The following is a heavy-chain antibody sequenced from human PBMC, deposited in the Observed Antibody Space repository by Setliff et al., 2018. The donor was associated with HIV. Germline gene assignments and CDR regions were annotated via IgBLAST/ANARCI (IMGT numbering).Heavy chain of an antibody. D-gene: IGHD7-27*01. CDR2: IIPIFGTT. CDR3: ARGRASGSANSG. Sequence: GASVKVSCKTSGDTLSSYAITWVRQAPGQGLEWMGRIIPIFGTTDYAQKFRGRVTLTADESTSIAYMELNSLRSEDTAVYYCARGRASGSANSGWGQGTLVTVSS. J-gene: IGHJ4*02. V-gene: IGHV1-69*13. CDR1: GDTLSSYA.